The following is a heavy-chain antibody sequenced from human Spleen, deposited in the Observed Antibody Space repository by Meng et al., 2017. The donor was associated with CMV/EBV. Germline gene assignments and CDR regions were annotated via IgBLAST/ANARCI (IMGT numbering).Heavy chain of an antibody. CDR1: GGSIRSHY. D-gene: IGHD2-15*01. CDR3: ARVGPIWVVPASDAFDI. V-gene: IGHV4-59*11. J-gene: IGHJ3*02. CDR2: IYYSGST. Sequence: GSLRLSCTDAGGSIRSHYWSWIRQPPGKGLEWIGYIYYSGSTSYNPSLKSRLIISVDTSKNQFSLKLTSVTAADTVVYYCARVGPIWVVPASDAFDIWGQGTMVTVSS.